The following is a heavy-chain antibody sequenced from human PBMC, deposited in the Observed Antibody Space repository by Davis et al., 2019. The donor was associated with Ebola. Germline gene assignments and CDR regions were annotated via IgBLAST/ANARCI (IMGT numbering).Heavy chain of an antibody. CDR1: GGSISSSSYY. CDR2: IYYSGST. Sequence: MPSETLSLTCTVSGGSISSSSYYWGWIRQPPGKGLEWIGYIYYSGSTYYNPSLKSRVTISVDTSKNQFSLKLSSVTAADTAVYYCARVLIGFGELIYYYGMDVWGKGTTVTVSS. J-gene: IGHJ6*04. D-gene: IGHD3-10*01. V-gene: IGHV4-61*05. CDR3: ARVLIGFGELIYYYGMDV.